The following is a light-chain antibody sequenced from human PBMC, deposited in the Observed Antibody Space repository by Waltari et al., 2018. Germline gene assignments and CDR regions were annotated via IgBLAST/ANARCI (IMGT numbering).Light chain of an antibody. CDR3: MQALQTSYT. Sequence: DIVMTQSPVSLHVTPGEPASISCRSSQSLLYSNGNNYLDWYLQKPGQSPPLLIYLGSNRASGVPDRFSGSGSGTDFTLKISRVEAEDVGVYYCMQALQTSYTFGQGTKLEIK. J-gene: IGKJ2*01. V-gene: IGKV2-28*01. CDR2: LGS. CDR1: QSLLYSNGNNY.